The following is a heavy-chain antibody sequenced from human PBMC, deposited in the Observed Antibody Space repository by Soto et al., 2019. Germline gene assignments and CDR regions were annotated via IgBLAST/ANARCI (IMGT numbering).Heavy chain of an antibody. D-gene: IGHD2-15*01. CDR1: GFTFGDYA. Sequence: GGSLRLSCTASGFTFGDYAMSWVRQAPGKGLEWVGFIRSKAYGGTTEYAASVKGRFTISRDDSKSIAYLQMNSLKTEDTAVYYCTREDIVVVVAATPGYYYGMDVWGQGTTVTVS. CDR2: IRSKAYGGTT. V-gene: IGHV3-49*04. J-gene: IGHJ6*02. CDR3: TREDIVVVVAATPGYYYGMDV.